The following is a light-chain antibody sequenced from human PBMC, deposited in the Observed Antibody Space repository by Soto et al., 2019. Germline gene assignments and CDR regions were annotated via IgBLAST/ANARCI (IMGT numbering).Light chain of an antibody. CDR1: ETISRD. CDR2: GAF. V-gene: IGKV3D-15*01. J-gene: IGKJ4*01. CDR3: QQYNKWPLT. Sequence: IVMTQSPATLSVSPGEGATLSCRASETISRDLAWYQQKPGQSPRLLIFGAFTRATGVPVRFSGSGSGTEFTLPASTRQSEDVEVYFCQQYNKWPLTFGGGTGGEIK.